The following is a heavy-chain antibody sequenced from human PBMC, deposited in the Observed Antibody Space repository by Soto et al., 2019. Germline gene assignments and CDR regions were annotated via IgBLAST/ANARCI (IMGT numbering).Heavy chain of an antibody. Sequence: QVRLVQSGAEVKKPGASVKVSCKASGYTFTSYGISWVRQAPGQGLEWMGWISAYNGNTNYAQKLQGRVTMTTDTSTSTAYMELRSLSSDDTAVYYCARDWSGAATGRLGYYYYGMDVWGQGTTVTVSS. J-gene: IGHJ6*02. D-gene: IGHD2-15*01. CDR3: ARDWSGAATGRLGYYYYGMDV. V-gene: IGHV1-18*04. CDR2: ISAYNGNT. CDR1: GYTFTSYG.